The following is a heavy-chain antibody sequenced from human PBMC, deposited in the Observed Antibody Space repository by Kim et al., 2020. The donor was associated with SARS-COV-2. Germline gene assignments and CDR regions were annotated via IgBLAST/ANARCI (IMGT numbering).Heavy chain of an antibody. CDR2: IIPIFGTA. V-gene: IGHV1-69*13. J-gene: IGHJ3*02. Sequence: SVKVSCKASGGTFSSYAISRVRQAPGQGLEWMGGIIPIFGTANYAQKFQGRVTITADESTSTAYMELSSLRSEDTAVYYCARAYYYDSSGYEEDAFDIWGQGTMVTVSS. CDR3: ARAYYYDSSGYEEDAFDI. D-gene: IGHD3-22*01. CDR1: GGTFSSYA.